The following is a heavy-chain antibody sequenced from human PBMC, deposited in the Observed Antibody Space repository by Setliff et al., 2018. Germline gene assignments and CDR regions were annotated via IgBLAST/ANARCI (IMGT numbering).Heavy chain of an antibody. CDR2: ISPYNGNT. V-gene: IGHV1-18*01. CDR1: GYAFITFG. D-gene: IGHD2-2*01. J-gene: IGHJ5*02. Sequence: ASVKVSCKTSGYAFITFGMSWVRQAPGQGLEWMGWISPYNGNTNYAQRFQGRVTMTTDTYTSTANMELRSLRSDDTAVYYCVRAPPTVVIPPGRAFFDPWGQGTLVTVSS. CDR3: VRAPPTVVIPPGRAFFDP.